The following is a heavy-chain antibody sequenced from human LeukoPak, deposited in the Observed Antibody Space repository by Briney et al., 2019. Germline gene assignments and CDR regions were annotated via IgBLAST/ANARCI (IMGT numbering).Heavy chain of an antibody. CDR1: NGSMTSDSYY. V-gene: IGHV4-39*02. D-gene: IGHD2-2*03. CDR3: ARLWIVATWFDA. J-gene: IGHJ5*02. Sequence: PSETLSLTCTVSNGSMTSDSYYWAWVRQPPGKGLEWIGTIFYSVKTYYSASLKSGVTVSLDTSKKNFSLRLRSVTAADTAVYYCARLWIVATWFDAWGQGALVTVSS. CDR2: IFYSVKT.